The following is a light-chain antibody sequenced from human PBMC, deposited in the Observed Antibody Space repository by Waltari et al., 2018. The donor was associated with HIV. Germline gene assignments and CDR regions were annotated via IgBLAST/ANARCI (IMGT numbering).Light chain of an antibody. CDR2: DNN. CDR1: SSNIGEGSD. J-gene: IGLJ3*02. V-gene: IGLV1-40*01. CDR3: QSYDISLSGLGV. Sequence: QSVLTQPPSVSGAPGQRVTISCTGSSSNIGEGSDVHWYQQLPGTAPKLLIHDNNNRPSGVPDRFAVSKSGTSASLAITGLQADDEADYYCQSYDISLSGLGVFGGGTKLTVL.